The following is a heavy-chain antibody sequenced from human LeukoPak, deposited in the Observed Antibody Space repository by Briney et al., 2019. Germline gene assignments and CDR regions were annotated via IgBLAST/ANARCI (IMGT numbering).Heavy chain of an antibody. CDR1: GFTFSSYW. V-gene: IGHV3-7*01. Sequence: GGSLRLSCAASGFTFSSYWMSWVRQAPGKGLEWVANIKQDGSEKYYVDSVKGRFTISRDNAKNSLYLQMNSLRAEDTAVYYCARVGDFWSGYYTGRAFDIWGQGTMVTVSS. CDR2: IKQDGSEK. J-gene: IGHJ3*02. D-gene: IGHD3-3*01. CDR3: ARVGDFWSGYYTGRAFDI.